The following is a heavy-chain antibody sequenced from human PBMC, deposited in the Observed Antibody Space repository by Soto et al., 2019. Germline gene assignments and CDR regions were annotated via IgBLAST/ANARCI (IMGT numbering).Heavy chain of an antibody. CDR3: ATVLLDSSGWYNNWFDP. CDR2: FDPEDGET. D-gene: IGHD6-19*01. J-gene: IGHJ5*02. Sequence: ASVKVSCKVSGYTLTELSMHWVRQAPGKGLEWMGGFDPEDGETIYAQKFQGRVTMTEDTSTDTAYMELSSLRSEDTAVYYCATVLLDSSGWYNNWFDPWGQGTLVTVPQ. V-gene: IGHV1-24*01. CDR1: GYTLTELS.